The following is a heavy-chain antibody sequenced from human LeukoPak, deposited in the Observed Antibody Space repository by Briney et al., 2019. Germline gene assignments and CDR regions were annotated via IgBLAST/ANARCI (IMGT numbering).Heavy chain of an antibody. Sequence: GTSLRLSCAASGFTFGRYALHWVRQAPAKGLEWVAAISYDGSNKYYADSVKGRFTISRDSSKNTVSLQMNSLRAEDTAMYYCARDSRGLISVAGIDYWGQGTLVTVSS. CDR1: GFTFGRYA. D-gene: IGHD6-19*01. V-gene: IGHV3-30-3*01. CDR2: ISYDGSNK. J-gene: IGHJ4*02. CDR3: ARDSRGLISVAGIDY.